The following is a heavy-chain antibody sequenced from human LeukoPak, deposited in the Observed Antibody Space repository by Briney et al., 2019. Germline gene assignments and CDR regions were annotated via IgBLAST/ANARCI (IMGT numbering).Heavy chain of an antibody. CDR2: IYYSGST. CDR1: GGSFSGYY. V-gene: IGHV4-59*01. D-gene: IGHD6-13*01. Sequence: SETLSLTCAVYGGSFSGYYWSWIRQPPGKGLEWIGYIYYSGSTNYNPSLKSRVTISVDTSKNQFSLKLSSVTAADTAVYYCARVDAAAGMSWGQGTLVTVSS. J-gene: IGHJ4*02. CDR3: ARVDAAAGMS.